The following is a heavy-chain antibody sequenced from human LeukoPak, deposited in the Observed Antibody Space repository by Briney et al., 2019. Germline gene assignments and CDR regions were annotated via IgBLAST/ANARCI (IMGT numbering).Heavy chain of an antibody. CDR1: GYSFTSYW. Sequence: GESLKISCKGSGYSFTSYWIGWVRQMPGKGLEWTGIIYPGDSDTRYSPSFQGQVTISADKSISTAYLQWSSLKASDTAMYYCARHGGYYDSSGYLQHWGQGTLVTVSS. J-gene: IGHJ1*01. CDR2: IYPGDSDT. V-gene: IGHV5-51*01. CDR3: ARHGGYYDSSGYLQH. D-gene: IGHD3-22*01.